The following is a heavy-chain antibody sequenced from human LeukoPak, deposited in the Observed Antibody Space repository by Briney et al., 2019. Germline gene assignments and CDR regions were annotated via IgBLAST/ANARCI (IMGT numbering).Heavy chain of an antibody. J-gene: IGHJ5*02. CDR3: ARGLWGGYCSGGSCHGFDP. D-gene: IGHD2-15*01. V-gene: IGHV1-18*01. CDR2: ISAYNGNT. Sequence: ASVKVSCRASGYTFTSYGISWLRQAPGQRLEWMGWISAYNGNTNYAQKLQGRVTMTTDTSTSTAYMELRSLRSDDTAVYYCARGLWGGYCSGGSCHGFDPWGQGTLVTVSS. CDR1: GYTFTSYG.